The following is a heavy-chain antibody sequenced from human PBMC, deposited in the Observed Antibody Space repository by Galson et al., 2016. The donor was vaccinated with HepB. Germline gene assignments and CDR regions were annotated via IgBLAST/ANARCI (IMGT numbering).Heavy chain of an antibody. V-gene: IGHV4-4*02. CDR3: VRVWGKYFDY. D-gene: IGHD7-27*01. Sequence: ETLSLTCAVSGGSFINNNWWSWVRQPPGKGLEWIGEMYHSGYTNYNPSLKSRVTMSVDKSKNQFSLRLFAVTAADTAVYHCVRVWGKYFDYWGQGALATVSS. CDR2: MYHSGYT. J-gene: IGHJ4*02. CDR1: GGSFINNNW.